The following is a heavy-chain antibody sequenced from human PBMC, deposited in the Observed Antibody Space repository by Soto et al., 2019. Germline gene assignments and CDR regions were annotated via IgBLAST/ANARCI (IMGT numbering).Heavy chain of an antibody. J-gene: IGHJ5*02. D-gene: IGHD3-3*01. Sequence: QVQVVESGGGVVQPGTSLRLSCAASGFIFSSYVMHWVRQAPGKGLEWVAVISSDGRHEYYADPVKGRFTISRDNSKNSLYVQMNRLRTEDTAMSYCVIDTGNDFWGGLTPFDPWGQATLVTVSS. CDR2: ISSDGRHE. CDR1: GFIFSSYV. V-gene: IGHV3-30*04. CDR3: VIDTGNDFWGGLTPFDP.